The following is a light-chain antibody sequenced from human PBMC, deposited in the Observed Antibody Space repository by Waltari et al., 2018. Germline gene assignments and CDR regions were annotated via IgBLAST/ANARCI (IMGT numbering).Light chain of an antibody. Sequence: EIVLTQSPGTLSLSPGERATLACRASQSVGRSLAWYRRKPGQAPRLLIYDASRRATGIPDRFSGSGSGTDFSLTISRLEPEDFAVYYCQHYVRLPATFGQGTKVEI. J-gene: IGKJ1*01. CDR2: DAS. CDR3: QHYVRLPAT. CDR1: QSVGRS. V-gene: IGKV3-20*01.